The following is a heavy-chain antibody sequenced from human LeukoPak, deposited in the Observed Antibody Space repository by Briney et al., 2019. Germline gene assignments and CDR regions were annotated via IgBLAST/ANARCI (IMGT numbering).Heavy chain of an antibody. CDR2: ISYDGNNK. CDR3: ARDGGWLQDFDY. J-gene: IGHJ4*02. V-gene: IGHV3-30*03. D-gene: IGHD5-24*01. CDR1: GFKFSSYS. Sequence: GGSLRLSCAASGFKFSSYSMNWVRQAPGKGLEWVAVISYDGNNKYYADSVKGRFTISRDNSKNTLYLQMNSLRAEDTAVYYCARDGGWLQDFDYWGQGTLVTVSS.